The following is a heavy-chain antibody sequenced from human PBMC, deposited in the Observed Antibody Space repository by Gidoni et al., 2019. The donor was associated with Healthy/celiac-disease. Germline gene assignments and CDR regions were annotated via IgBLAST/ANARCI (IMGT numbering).Heavy chain of an antibody. CDR2: IYYSGST. V-gene: IGHV4-59*01. J-gene: IGHJ6*02. Sequence: QVQLQESGPGLVKPSETLSLTCTVSGGSISSYYWSWIRQPPGKGLEWIGYIYYSGSTNYNPSLKSRVTISVDTSKNQFSLKLSSVTAADTAVYYCATSPVHPLYYYYGMDVWGQGTTVTVSS. CDR3: ATSPVHPLYYYYGMDV. D-gene: IGHD2-2*01. CDR1: GGSISSYY.